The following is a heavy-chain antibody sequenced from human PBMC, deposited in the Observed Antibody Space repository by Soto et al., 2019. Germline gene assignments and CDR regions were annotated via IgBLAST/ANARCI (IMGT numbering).Heavy chain of an antibody. J-gene: IGHJ4*02. D-gene: IGHD6-19*01. CDR1: GFSLSTSGVG. CDR2: IYWDDDK. V-gene: IGHV2-5*02. CDR3: AHTGGGQWPQRD. Sequence: QITLKESGPTLVKPTQTLTLTCTFSGFSLSTSGVGVAWIRQPPGKALEWLALIYWDDDKRYSSSLKSRLTITKDTSKNQVVLTMTNMDPVDTATYFCAHTGGGQWPQRDWGQGTLVTVSS.